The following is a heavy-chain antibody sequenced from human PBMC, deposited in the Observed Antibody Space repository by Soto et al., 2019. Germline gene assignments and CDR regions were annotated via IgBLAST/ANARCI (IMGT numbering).Heavy chain of an antibody. Sequence: PGGSLRLSCAASGFTFSSYSMNWVRQAPGKGLEWVSSISSSSSYIYYADSVKGRFTISRDNAKNSLYLQMNSLRAEDTAVYYCARDPPRHYYDSSGYYSSCYYYGMDVWGQGTTVTVSS. CDR1: GFTFSSYS. CDR2: ISSSSSYI. J-gene: IGHJ6*02. D-gene: IGHD3-22*01. CDR3: ARDPPRHYYDSSGYYSSCYYYGMDV. V-gene: IGHV3-21*01.